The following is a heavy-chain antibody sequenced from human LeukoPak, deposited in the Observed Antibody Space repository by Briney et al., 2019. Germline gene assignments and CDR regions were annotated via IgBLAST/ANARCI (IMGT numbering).Heavy chain of an antibody. J-gene: IGHJ4*02. Sequence: SETLSLTCAVYGGSFSGYYWSWIRQPPGKGLEWIGEINHSGSTNYNPSLKSRVTISVDTSKNQFSLKLSSVTAADTAVYYCARGLMVGYCSGGSCSYFDYWGQGTLVTVSS. D-gene: IGHD2-15*01. CDR2: INHSGST. CDR1: GGSFSGYY. CDR3: ARGLMVGYCSGGSCSYFDY. V-gene: IGHV4-34*01.